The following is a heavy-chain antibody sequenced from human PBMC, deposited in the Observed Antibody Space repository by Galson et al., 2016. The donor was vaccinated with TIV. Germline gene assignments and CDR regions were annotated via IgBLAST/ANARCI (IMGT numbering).Heavy chain of an antibody. CDR1: GGPFLSYS. J-gene: IGHJ6*02. V-gene: IGHV1-69*02. Sequence: SVKVSCKASGGPFLSYSINWVRQAPGQGLEWMGRIIPVSDMASYAQRFQGRVTIIADKSTRTAYMELSSLRFEDTAVYFCASQQRSSPNRGVMDVWGQGTTVTVSS. CDR3: ASQQRSSPNRGVMDV. CDR2: IIPVSDMA. D-gene: IGHD6-6*01.